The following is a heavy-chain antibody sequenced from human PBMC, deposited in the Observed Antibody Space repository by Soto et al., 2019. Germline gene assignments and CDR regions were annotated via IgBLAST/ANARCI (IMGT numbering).Heavy chain of an antibody. CDR2: ISNIGFT. D-gene: IGHD3-10*01. V-gene: IGHV4-61*01. J-gene: IGHJ6*02. CDR3: TAQGFGGLHGLVDV. CDR1: GGSISSINNHFSNHF. Sequence: QVQLQESRPELVKPSETLSLTCTVSGGSISSINNHFSNHFCSWIRLSPGKGLEWIGYISNIGFTRYNPSLKRRVSISVDTSKNQFSLKLTSVTAADTVVYYCTAQGFGGLHGLVDVWGQGTTVTVSS.